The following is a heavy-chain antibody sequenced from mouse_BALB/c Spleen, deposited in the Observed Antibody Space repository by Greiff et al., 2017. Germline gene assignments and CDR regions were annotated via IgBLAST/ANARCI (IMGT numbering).Heavy chain of an antibody. J-gene: IGHJ2*01. Sequence: EVQGVESGGGLVQPGGSRKLSCAASGFTFSSFGMHWVRQAPEKGLEWVAYISSGSSTIYYADTVKGRFTISRDNPKNTLFLQMTSLRSEDTAMYYCARGLLRPSFPDYWGQGTTLTVSS. CDR2: ISSGSSTI. CDR3: ARGLLRPSFPDY. CDR1: GFTFSSFG. V-gene: IGHV5-17*02. D-gene: IGHD1-2*01.